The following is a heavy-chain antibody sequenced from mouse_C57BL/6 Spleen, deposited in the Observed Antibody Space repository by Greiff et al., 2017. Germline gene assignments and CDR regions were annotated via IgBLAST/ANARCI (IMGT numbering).Heavy chain of an antibody. CDR3: ARGGQNSFDY. CDR2: INPGGGGT. J-gene: IGHJ2*01. Sequence: QVQLQQSGAELVRPGTSVKVSCKASGYAFTNYLIEWVKQRPGQGLEWIGVINPGGGGTNYNEKFKGKATLTADKSSSTAYMQLSSLTSEDSAVYFCARGGQNSFDYWGQGTTLTVSA. CDR1: GYAFTNYL. V-gene: IGHV1-54*01.